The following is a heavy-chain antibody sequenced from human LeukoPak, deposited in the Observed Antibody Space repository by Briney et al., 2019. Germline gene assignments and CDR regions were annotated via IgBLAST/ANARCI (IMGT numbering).Heavy chain of an antibody. V-gene: IGHV3-21*01. CDR2: ISSSSSYI. J-gene: IGHJ1*01. Sequence: GGSLRLSFAASGFTFSSYAMHWVRQAPGKGLEWVSSISSSSSYIYYADSVKGRFTISRDNAKNSLYLQMNSLRAEDTAVYYCAKSYIAAADTGYFQHWGQGTLVTVSS. CDR3: AKSYIAAADTGYFQH. CDR1: GFTFSSYA. D-gene: IGHD6-13*01.